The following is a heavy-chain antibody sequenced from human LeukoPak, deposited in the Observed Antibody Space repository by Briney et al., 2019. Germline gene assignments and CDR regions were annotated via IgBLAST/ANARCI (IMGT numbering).Heavy chain of an antibody. Sequence: GGSLRLSCAASGFTFSNYALSWVRQAPGKGLEWVSTISDIGGDTHYADSLKGRFTISRDNSKDTLYLHMNSLRAEDTAVYYCARRLDSSNWYTQGYWGQGALVTVSS. CDR3: ARRLDSSNWYTQGY. J-gene: IGHJ4*02. V-gene: IGHV3-23*01. D-gene: IGHD6-13*01. CDR1: GFTFSNYA. CDR2: ISDIGGDT.